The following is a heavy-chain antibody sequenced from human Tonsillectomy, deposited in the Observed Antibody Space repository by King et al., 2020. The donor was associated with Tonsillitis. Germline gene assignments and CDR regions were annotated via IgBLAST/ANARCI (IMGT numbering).Heavy chain of an antibody. V-gene: IGHV1-18*04. CDR1: GYTFTSYG. Sequence: QLVQSGAEVKKPGASVKVSCKASGYTFTSYGISWVRQAPGQGLEWMGRISAYNGNTNYAQKLQGRVTMTTDTSTSTAYMELRSLRSDDTAVYYCARDMITFGGVIVTALDYWGQGTLVTVSS. CDR3: ARDMITFGGVIVTALDY. CDR2: ISAYNGNT. J-gene: IGHJ4*02. D-gene: IGHD3-16*02.